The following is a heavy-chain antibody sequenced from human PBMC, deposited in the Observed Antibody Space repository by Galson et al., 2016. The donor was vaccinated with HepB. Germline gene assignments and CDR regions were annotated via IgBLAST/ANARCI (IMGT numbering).Heavy chain of an antibody. CDR3: ARNVSVFSAGVKYNYFDP. Sequence: LTCAVSGGSIRDTFSYWGWIRQSPGKGLEWIGSVYYSGSTHYNPSFRSRLAISVDTSKSEFSLRLDSVTAADTAVYYCARNVSVFSAGVKYNYFDPWGQGTLVTVSS. D-gene: IGHD3-16*01. CDR2: VYYSGST. CDR1: GGSIRDTFSY. J-gene: IGHJ5*02. V-gene: IGHV4-39*01.